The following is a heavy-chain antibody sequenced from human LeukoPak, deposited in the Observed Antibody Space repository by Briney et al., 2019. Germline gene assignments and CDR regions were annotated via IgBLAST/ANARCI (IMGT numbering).Heavy chain of an antibody. CDR3: ARHSSSWGGHSNWFDP. V-gene: IGHV1-2*02. Sequence: ASVKVSCKASGYTFTGYYMHWVRQAPGQGLEWMGWINPNSGGTNYAQKFQGRVTMTRNTSISTAYMELSSLRSEDTAVYYCARHSSSWGGHSNWFDPWGQGTLVTVSS. CDR2: INPNSGGT. D-gene: IGHD6-6*01. J-gene: IGHJ5*02. CDR1: GYTFTGYY.